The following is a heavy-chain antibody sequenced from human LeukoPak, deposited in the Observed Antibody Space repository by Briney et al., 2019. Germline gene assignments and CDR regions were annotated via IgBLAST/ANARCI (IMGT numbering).Heavy chain of an antibody. Sequence: GGSLRLSCAASGFTFSRHWMHWVRQAPGKGLVWVSRINSDGRSTTSADSVKGRFTISRDNAKNTLYLQMNSLRTEDTAVYYCARDQLYCTGGICYFDPWGQGTLVNVSS. J-gene: IGHJ4*02. CDR2: INSDGRST. D-gene: IGHD2-8*02. V-gene: IGHV3-74*03. CDR3: ARDQLYCTGGICYFDP. CDR1: GFTFSRHW.